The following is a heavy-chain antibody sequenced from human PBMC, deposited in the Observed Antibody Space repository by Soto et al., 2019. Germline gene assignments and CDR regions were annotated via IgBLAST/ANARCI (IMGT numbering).Heavy chain of an antibody. J-gene: IGHJ4*02. D-gene: IGHD2-2*01. CDR1: GFTFSSYA. CDR3: AREGRFNCSSTSCYCPFDY. Sequence: QVQLVESGGGVVQPGRSLRLSCAASGFTFSSYAMHWVRQAPGKGLEWVAVISYAGSNKYYADSVKGRFTISRDNSKNTLYLQMISLRAEDTAVYYCAREGRFNCSSTSCYCPFDYWGQGTLVTVSS. CDR2: ISYAGSNK. V-gene: IGHV3-30-3*01.